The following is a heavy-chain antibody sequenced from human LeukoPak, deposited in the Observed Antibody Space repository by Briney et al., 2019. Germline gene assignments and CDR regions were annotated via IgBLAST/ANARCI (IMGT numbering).Heavy chain of an antibody. CDR1: GGSISSSSYY. CDR2: IYYSGST. Sequence: SETLSLTCTVSGGSISSSSYYWGWIRQPPGKGLEWIGSIYYSGSTYYNPSLKSRVTISVDTSKNQFSLKLSSVTAADTAVYYCARLLEPVDYWGQGTLVTVSS. CDR3: ARLLEPVDY. D-gene: IGHD1-1*01. V-gene: IGHV4-39*01. J-gene: IGHJ4*02.